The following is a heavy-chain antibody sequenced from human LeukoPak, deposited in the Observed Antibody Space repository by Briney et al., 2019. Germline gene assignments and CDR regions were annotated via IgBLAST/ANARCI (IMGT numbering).Heavy chain of an antibody. CDR3: ARGAFIAVAGTVFWFDP. J-gene: IGHJ5*02. D-gene: IGHD6-19*01. CDR2: IYYSGST. V-gene: IGHV4-39*07. CDR1: GGSITSSSYY. Sequence: SETLSLTCTVSGGSITSSSYYWGWIRQPPGKGLEWIGSIYYSGSTYYNPSLKSRVTISVDTSKNHFSLKLSSVTAADTAVYYCARGAFIAVAGTVFWFDPWGQGTLVTVSS.